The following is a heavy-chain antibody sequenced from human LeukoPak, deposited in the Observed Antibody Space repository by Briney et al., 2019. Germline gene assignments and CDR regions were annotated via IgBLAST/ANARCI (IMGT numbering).Heavy chain of an antibody. Sequence: GGSLRLSCAASGFTFSSYAMSWVRQAPGKGLEWVSAISGSGGSTYYADSVKGRFTISRDNSKNTLYLQMNSLRAEDTAVYYCAKDVSSWVTYYLDYWGQGTLVTVSS. V-gene: IGHV3-23*01. CDR2: ISGSGGST. CDR1: GFTFSSYA. D-gene: IGHD6-13*01. J-gene: IGHJ4*02. CDR3: AKDVSSWVTYYLDY.